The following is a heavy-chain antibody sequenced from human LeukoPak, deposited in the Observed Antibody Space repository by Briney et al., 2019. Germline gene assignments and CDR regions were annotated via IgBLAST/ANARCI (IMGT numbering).Heavy chain of an antibody. Sequence: PSETLSLTCTVSSGSINDYYWSWVRQPAGMGLEWLGRIYSSGSTTYNPSVKSRVTMSVDTSNNQFSLKMTSVTAADTAVYYCAREGKWFGTYYYCMDVWGKGTTVTVSS. V-gene: IGHV4-4*07. J-gene: IGHJ6*04. D-gene: IGHD3-10*01. CDR3: AREGKWFGTYYYCMDV. CDR1: SGSINDYY. CDR2: IYSSGST.